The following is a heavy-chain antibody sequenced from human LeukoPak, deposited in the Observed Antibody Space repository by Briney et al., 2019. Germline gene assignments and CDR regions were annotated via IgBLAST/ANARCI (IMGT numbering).Heavy chain of an antibody. CDR3: ARAYCSGGSCYYFDY. D-gene: IGHD2-15*01. CDR2: IYHSGST. J-gene: IGHJ4*02. V-gene: IGHV4-34*01. Sequence: PSETLSLTCAVYGGSFSGYYWSWIRQPPGKGLEWIGEIYHSGSTNYNPSLKSRVTISVDKSKNQFSLKLSSVTAADTAVYYCARAYCSGGSCYYFDYWGQGTLVTVSS. CDR1: GGSFSGYY.